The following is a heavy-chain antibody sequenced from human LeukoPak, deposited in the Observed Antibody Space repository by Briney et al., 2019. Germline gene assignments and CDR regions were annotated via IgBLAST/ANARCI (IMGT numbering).Heavy chain of an antibody. V-gene: IGHV1-69*06. CDR2: IIPMSGTV. Sequence: ASVKVSCKASGGTFSTFGISWVRQAPGQGLEWMGEIIPMSGTVNNAQKFQGRVTITADKSTGTAYMELSSLRSDDTAVYYCARGTGYAYGRAPLDYWGQGTLVTVSS. CDR1: GGTFSTFG. J-gene: IGHJ4*02. D-gene: IGHD5-18*01. CDR3: ARGTGYAYGRAPLDY.